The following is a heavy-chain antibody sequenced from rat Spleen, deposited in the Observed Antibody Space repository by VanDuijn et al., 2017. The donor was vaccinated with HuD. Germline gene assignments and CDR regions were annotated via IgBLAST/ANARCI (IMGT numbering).Heavy chain of an antibody. V-gene: IGHV5S13*01. J-gene: IGHJ2*01. D-gene: IGHD1-9*01. CDR3: ARGGYYGYIDYFDY. CDR1: GFTFSNYD. CDR2: ISTGGGNT. Sequence: EVHLVESGGGLVPPGRSLKLSCVASGFTFSNYDMAWVRQAPTKGLEWIASISTGGGNTYYRDSVKGRFTISRDNAKNTQYLQMDSLRSEDTATYYCARGGYYGYIDYFDYWGQGVMVTVSS.